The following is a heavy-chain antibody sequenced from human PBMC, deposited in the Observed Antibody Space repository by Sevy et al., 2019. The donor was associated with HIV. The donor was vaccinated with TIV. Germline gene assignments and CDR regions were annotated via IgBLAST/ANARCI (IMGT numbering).Heavy chain of an antibody. V-gene: IGHV1-2*02. CDR1: GYSFTGFY. CDR2: INPYSGGT. D-gene: IGHD2-15*01. CDR3: VRLAAR. J-gene: IGHJ4*02. Sequence: ASVKVSCKTSGYSFTGFYIHWVRQAPGQGLEWMGWINPYSGGTYYTQNFQGRVTMTRDTSISTAYMELSRLRSDDTAMYYCVRLAARWGQGTRVTVSS.